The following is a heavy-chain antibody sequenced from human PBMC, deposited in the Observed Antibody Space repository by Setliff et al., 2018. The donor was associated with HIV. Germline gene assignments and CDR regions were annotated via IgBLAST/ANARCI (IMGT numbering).Heavy chain of an antibody. V-gene: IGHV4-4*09. J-gene: IGHJ5*01. CDR1: GDSISTDY. D-gene: IGHD1-7*01. CDR3: AKRAVQDGTVTSSNWFES. Sequence: PSETLSLTCTASGDSISTDYWTWIRQPPGKGLEWIGYIYNSASTSYNPSLKSRVTISVDTSKNQFSLKLSSVTAADTAVYYCAKRAVQDGTVTSSNWFESWGQGTLVTVSS. CDR2: IYNSAST.